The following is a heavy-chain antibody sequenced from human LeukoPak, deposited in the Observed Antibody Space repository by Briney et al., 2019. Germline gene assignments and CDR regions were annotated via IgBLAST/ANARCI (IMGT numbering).Heavy chain of an antibody. CDR2: ISSSGSTI. J-gene: IGHJ4*02. Sequence: GGSLRLSCAASGXTFSRYEMNWVRQPPGRGLEWISYISSSGSTIFYADSLKGRFTISRDNAKSSLYLQMNSLRAEDTALYFCVRETMRLNDYWGQGTLVTVSS. CDR1: GXTFSRYE. D-gene: IGHD1/OR15-1a*01. CDR3: VRETMRLNDY. V-gene: IGHV3-48*03.